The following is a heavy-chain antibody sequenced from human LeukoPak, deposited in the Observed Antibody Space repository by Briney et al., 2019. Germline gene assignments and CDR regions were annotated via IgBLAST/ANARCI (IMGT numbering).Heavy chain of an antibody. V-gene: IGHV4-59*08. Sequence: SETLSLTCTVSGGSISGYYWSWIRQPPGKGLEWIGYIYSSGSTNYNPSLRSRVTMSLDTSKNQFPLKLYSVTAADTAVYYCARGGSTLHSAGGHDIEFYYYYYMDVWGKGTTVTISS. D-gene: IGHD3-9*01. CDR2: IYSSGST. CDR1: GGSISGYY. CDR3: ARGGSTLHSAGGHDIEFYYYYYMDV. J-gene: IGHJ6*03.